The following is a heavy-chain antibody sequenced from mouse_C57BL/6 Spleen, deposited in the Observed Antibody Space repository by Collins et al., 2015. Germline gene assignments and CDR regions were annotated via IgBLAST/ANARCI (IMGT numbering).Heavy chain of an antibody. CDR2: IRNKANGFTT. CDR1: GFTFTDYY. V-gene: IGHV7-3*01. CDR3: ARYPYSNYWYFDV. D-gene: IGHD2-5*01. Sequence: EVKLVESGGGLVQPGDSLSPSCAASGFTFTDYYMSWVRQPPGKALEWLGFIRNKANGFTTEYSASVKGRLTISRDISQSILYLQMNALRAEDSAIYYCARYPYSNYWYFDVWGTGTTVTVSS. J-gene: IGHJ1*03.